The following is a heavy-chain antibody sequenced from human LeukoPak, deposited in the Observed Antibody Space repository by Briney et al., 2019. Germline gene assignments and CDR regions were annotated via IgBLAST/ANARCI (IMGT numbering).Heavy chain of an antibody. CDR1: GFTFSSYW. J-gene: IGHJ6*02. CDR2: IKQDGSEK. CDR3: ARGLQGLYYYGMDV. D-gene: IGHD4-11*01. V-gene: IGHV3-7*01. Sequence: GGSLRLSCAASGFTFSSYWMSWVRQAPGKGLEWVANIKQDGSEKYYVDSVKGRFTISRDNAKNSLYLQMNNLRAEDTAVYYCARGLQGLYYYGMDVWGQGTTVTVSS.